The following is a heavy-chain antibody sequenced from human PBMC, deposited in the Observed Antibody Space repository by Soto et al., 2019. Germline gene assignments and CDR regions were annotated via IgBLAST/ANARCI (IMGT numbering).Heavy chain of an antibody. J-gene: IGHJ5*02. CDR2: INPDNGNT. V-gene: IGHV1-3*01. Sequence: QVQLVQSGAEVKKPGASVKISCKASGYTVTRYTMNWVRQARGQRLEWMGWINPDNGNTKSSQKFQDRVIITRDTSASPAYMDLSSLRSEDTAVYYCSGGIATGQLDPWGQGTLVTVSS. CDR3: SGGIATGQLDP. CDR1: GYTVTRYT. D-gene: IGHD2-15*01.